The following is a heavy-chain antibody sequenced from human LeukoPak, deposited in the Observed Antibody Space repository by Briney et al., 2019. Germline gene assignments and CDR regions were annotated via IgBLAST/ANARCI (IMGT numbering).Heavy chain of an antibody. Sequence: PSETLSLTCTVSGGSISGHYWTWIRQPPGKELEWIGYIYSSGSTNYSPSLKSRVTMSVDTSKNQFSLNLSSVTAADTAVYYCARTVRQWLTNDAFDIWGQGTTVTVSS. CDR2: IYSSGST. CDR1: GGSISGHY. D-gene: IGHD6-19*01. J-gene: IGHJ3*02. V-gene: IGHV4-59*11. CDR3: ARTVRQWLTNDAFDI.